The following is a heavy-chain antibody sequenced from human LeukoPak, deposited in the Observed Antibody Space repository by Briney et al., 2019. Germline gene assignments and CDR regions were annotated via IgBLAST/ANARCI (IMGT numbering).Heavy chain of an antibody. CDR2: LDSSGST. CDR3: SRSHDYGGLYFYYYMDV. Sequence: PSETLSLTCTVSGGSISSRSDYWGWLRPTPGKGLEWIGNLDSSGSTYYNPSLKSRVTISARTSKNQFSLNLRSVTAADTAIYFCSRSHDYGGLYFYYYMDVWGKGTTVTVSS. V-gene: IGHV4-39*01. J-gene: IGHJ6*03. D-gene: IGHD4-23*01. CDR1: GGSISSRSDY.